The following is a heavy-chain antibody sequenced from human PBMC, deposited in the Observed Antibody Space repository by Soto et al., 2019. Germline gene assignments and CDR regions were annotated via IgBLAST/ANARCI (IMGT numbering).Heavy chain of an antibody. D-gene: IGHD6-19*01. J-gene: IGHJ4*02. CDR1: GGSISSSNW. CDR2: IYHSGST. V-gene: IGHV4-4*02. Sequence: PXXTLSLPFAVSGGSISSSNWCSWARQPPGKGLEWIGEIYHSGSTNYNPSLKSRVTISVDKSKNQFSLKLSSVTAADTAVYYCARVAVAGTRVDYWGQGTLVTVSS. CDR3: ARVAVAGTRVDY.